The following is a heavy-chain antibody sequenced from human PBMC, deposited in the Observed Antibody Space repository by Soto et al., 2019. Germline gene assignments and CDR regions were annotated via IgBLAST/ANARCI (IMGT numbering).Heavy chain of an antibody. Sequence: QVQLQESGPGLVKPSETLSLTCTVSGGSTTNYYWSWLRQPAGKGLEYIGRIYGSGRTNYNPSLKNRVTMSVSLNQMSLRLTSVTAADTAVYYCARDFAVNTALEYWYFDLWGRGALVTVSS. V-gene: IGHV4-4*07. CDR2: IYGSGRT. CDR3: ARDFAVNTALEYWYFDL. CDR1: GGSTTNYY. D-gene: IGHD5-18*01. J-gene: IGHJ2*01.